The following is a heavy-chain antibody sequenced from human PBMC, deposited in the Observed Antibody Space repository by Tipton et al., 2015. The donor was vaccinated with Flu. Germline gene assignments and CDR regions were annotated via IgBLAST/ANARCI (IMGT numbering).Heavy chain of an antibody. CDR2: VNYGGGT. Sequence: TLSLSCTVSGGSIRSNNYNWGWLRQPPGKGLEWFGSVNYGGGTSYNPSLEGRLTISLDTPKNHLSLRLSCVAAADTTVYYCVTRRDYYDSSEFDYWGQGALVTVSS. CDR1: GGSIRSNNYN. D-gene: IGHD3-22*01. J-gene: IGHJ4*02. CDR3: VTRRDYYDSSEFDY. V-gene: IGHV4-39*07.